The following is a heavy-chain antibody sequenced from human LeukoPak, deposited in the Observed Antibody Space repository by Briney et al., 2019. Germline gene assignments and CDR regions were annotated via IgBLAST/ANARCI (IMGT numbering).Heavy chain of an antibody. CDR1: GGSISSGNYY. Sequence: PSETLSLTCTVSGGSISSGNYYWSWIRQPPGKGLEWIGYIHHSGSTHYNPSLNSRVTVSVDRSKNQFSLKVTSVTAADTAVYYCARDYHCGGGDCSWVDYWGQGTLVTVSS. J-gene: IGHJ4*02. CDR2: IHHSGST. V-gene: IGHV4-30-2*01. CDR3: ARDYHCGGGDCSWVDY. D-gene: IGHD2-21*01.